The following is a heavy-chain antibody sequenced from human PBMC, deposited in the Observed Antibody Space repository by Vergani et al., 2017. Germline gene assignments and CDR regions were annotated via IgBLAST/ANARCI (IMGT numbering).Heavy chain of an antibody. Sequence: QVRLQESGPGLVKPSETLSLTCSVSGGSMSGYYWSWIRQPPGKELEWIGYMYHSGSTNYNPSLETRVTISGDTSKNQFSLKLNSVTAADTAVYYCGRVADFYGLGSRLLYLWGQGTRVIVSS. V-gene: IGHV4-59*01. CDR2: MYHSGST. CDR3: GRVADFYGLGSRLLYL. J-gene: IGHJ5*02. CDR1: GGSMSGYY. D-gene: IGHD3-10*01.